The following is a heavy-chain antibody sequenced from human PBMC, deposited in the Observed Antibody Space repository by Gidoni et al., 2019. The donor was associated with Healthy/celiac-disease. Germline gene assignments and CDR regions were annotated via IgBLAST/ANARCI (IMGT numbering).Heavy chain of an antibody. D-gene: IGHD2-2*03. Sequence: QVPLVQSGAEVKKPGSSVKVSCKASGGTFSSYATSWVRQAPGQGLEWMGGIIPIFGTANYAQKFQGRVTITADESTSTAYMELSSLRSEDTAVYYCARLGRLGYCSSTSCYGGYYGMDVWGQGTTVTVSS. CDR1: GGTFSSYA. V-gene: IGHV1-69*01. CDR2: IIPIFGTA. CDR3: ARLGRLGYCSSTSCYGGYYGMDV. J-gene: IGHJ6*02.